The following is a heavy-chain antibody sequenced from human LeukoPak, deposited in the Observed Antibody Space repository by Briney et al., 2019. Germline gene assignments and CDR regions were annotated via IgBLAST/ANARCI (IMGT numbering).Heavy chain of an antibody. V-gene: IGHV1-8*02. D-gene: IGHD3-22*01. Sequence: ASVKVSCKTSGYTFQTYGFSWVRQATGQGLEWMGWMNPNSGNTGYAQKFQGRVTMTRNTSISTAYMELSSLRSEDTAVYYCARGWNTMIVVVITTDNWFDPWGQGTLVTVSS. J-gene: IGHJ5*02. CDR1: GYTFQTYG. CDR3: ARGWNTMIVVVITTDNWFDP. CDR2: MNPNSGNT.